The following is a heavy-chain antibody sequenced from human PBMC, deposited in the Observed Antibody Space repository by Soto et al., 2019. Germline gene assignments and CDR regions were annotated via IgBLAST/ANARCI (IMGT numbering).Heavy chain of an antibody. V-gene: IGHV1-18*01. J-gene: IGHJ5*01. Sequence: QVQLVQSGAEVKKPGASVKVSCKASGYTFTNFGISWVRQAPGQGLEWMGWISAHNGNTYYVQKFKGRVTMTTDTSTNTAYLELRSLRSDDTAVYYCARESWQWLDSWGQGTLVTISP. CDR2: ISAHNGNT. CDR1: GYTFTNFG. CDR3: ARESWQWLDS. D-gene: IGHD3-10*01.